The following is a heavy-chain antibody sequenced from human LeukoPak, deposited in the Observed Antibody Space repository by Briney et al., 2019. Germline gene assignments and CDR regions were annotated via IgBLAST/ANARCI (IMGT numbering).Heavy chain of an antibody. CDR1: GGSFSGYY. Sequence: SETLSLTCAVYGGSFSGYYWNWIRQPPGKGLEWIGEINHSGSTNYNPSLKSRVTISVDTSKDQFSLKLSSVTAADTAVYYCARGPPRYSYGGLTPGKFDYWGQGTLVTVSS. D-gene: IGHD5-18*01. V-gene: IGHV4-34*01. J-gene: IGHJ4*02. CDR2: INHSGST. CDR3: ARGPPRYSYGGLTPGKFDY.